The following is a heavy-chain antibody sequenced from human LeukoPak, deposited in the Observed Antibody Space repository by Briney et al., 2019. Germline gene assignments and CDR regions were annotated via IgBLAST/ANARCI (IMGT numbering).Heavy chain of an antibody. J-gene: IGHJ4*02. V-gene: IGHV7-4-1*02. CDR3: ARLGIEGYQLLNEPSRHYEDDY. CDR2: INTNTGNP. CDR1: GYTFTSYA. Sequence: GASVKVSCKASGYTFTSYAMNWVRQAPGQGLEWMGWINTNTGNPTYAQGFTGRFVFSLDTSVSTAYLQISSLKAEDTAVYYCARLGIEGYQLLNEPSRHYEDDYWGQGTLVTVSS. D-gene: IGHD2-2*01.